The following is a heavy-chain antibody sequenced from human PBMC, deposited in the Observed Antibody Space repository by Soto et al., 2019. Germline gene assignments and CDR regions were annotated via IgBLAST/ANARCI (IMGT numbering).Heavy chain of an antibody. CDR2: INHSGST. CDR3: AMSGGYYKGDFDY. Sequence: KPSETLSLTCAVYGGSFSGYYWSWIRQPPGKGLEWIGEINHSGSTNYNPSLKSRVTISVDTSKNQFSLKLSSVTAADTAVYYCAMSGGYYKGDFDYWGQGTLVTVSS. CDR1: GGSFSGYY. V-gene: IGHV4-34*01. J-gene: IGHJ4*02. D-gene: IGHD3-3*01.